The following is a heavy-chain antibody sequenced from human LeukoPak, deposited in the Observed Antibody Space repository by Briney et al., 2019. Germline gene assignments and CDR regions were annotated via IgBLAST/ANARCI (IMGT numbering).Heavy chain of an antibody. CDR2: ITNSGDFV. CDR1: GFRFSGHY. Sequence: GVSLRLSCAASGFRFSGHYMSWIRQAPGKGLEWISYITNSGDFVSYADSVKGRFTISRDNAKNSLYLQMNGLRAEDTAVYYCAREARATPDFWGQGTVVTVSS. D-gene: IGHD1-26*01. V-gene: IGHV3-11*01. CDR3: AREARATPDF. J-gene: IGHJ4*02.